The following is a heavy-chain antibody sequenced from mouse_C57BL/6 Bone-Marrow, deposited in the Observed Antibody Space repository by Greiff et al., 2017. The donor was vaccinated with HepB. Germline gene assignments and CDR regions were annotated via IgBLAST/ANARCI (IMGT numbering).Heavy chain of an antibody. J-gene: IGHJ2*01. CDR3: AREGEIITRFDY. CDR1: GFNIKNPY. V-gene: IGHV14-3*01. D-gene: IGHD1-1*01. CDR2: IDPANGNT. Sequence: VQLQQSVAELVRPGASVKLSCTASGFNIKNPYMHWVKQRPEQGLEWIGRIDPANGNTKYAPKFQGQATITADTTSNTAYLQLSSLTSEDTAIYYCAREGEIITRFDYWGQGTTLTVSS.